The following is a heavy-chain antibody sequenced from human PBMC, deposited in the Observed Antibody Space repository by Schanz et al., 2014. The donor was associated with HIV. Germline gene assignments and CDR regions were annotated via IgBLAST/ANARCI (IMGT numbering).Heavy chain of an antibody. D-gene: IGHD1-1*01. V-gene: IGHV3-33*01. CDR1: GFTFSSYG. Sequence: QVQLVESGGGVVQPGRSLRLSCAASGFTFSSYGMHWVRQAPGKGLEWVAVIWYDGSNKYYADSVKGRFTISRDNSKNTLYLQMNSLRAEDTAVYYCATCLITIGCSSWGQGTLVTVSS. J-gene: IGHJ5*02. CDR3: ATCLITIGCSS. CDR2: IWYDGSNK.